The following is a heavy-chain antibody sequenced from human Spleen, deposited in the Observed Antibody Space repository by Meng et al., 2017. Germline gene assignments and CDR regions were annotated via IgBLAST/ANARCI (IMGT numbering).Heavy chain of an antibody. V-gene: IGHV1-8*01. Sequence: QVQLVQSGAEVKKPGASVKVSCRASGYTLTSYDINWVRQATGQGLEWMGWMNVNSGNTGYAQKFQGRVTMTRNTAISTAYMELISLGYEDTAVYYCARGAYYDSSGYFYISDSWGQGTLVTVSS. D-gene: IGHD3-22*01. J-gene: IGHJ4*02. CDR3: ARGAYYDSSGYFYISDS. CDR1: GYTLTSYD. CDR2: MNVNSGNT.